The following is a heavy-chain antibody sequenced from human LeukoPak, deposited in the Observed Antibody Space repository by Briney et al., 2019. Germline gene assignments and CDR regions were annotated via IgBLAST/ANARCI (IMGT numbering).Heavy chain of an antibody. V-gene: IGHV4-59*01. CDR3: ARAPVGATFWYFDL. J-gene: IGHJ2*01. CDR1: GGSISSYY. D-gene: IGHD1-26*01. Sequence: SETLSLTCTVSGGSISSYYWSWIRQPPGKGLEWIGYIYYSGSTNYNPSLKSRVTISVDTSKNQFSLKLSSVTAADTAVYYCARAPVGATFWYFDLWGRGTLVTVSS. CDR2: IYYSGST.